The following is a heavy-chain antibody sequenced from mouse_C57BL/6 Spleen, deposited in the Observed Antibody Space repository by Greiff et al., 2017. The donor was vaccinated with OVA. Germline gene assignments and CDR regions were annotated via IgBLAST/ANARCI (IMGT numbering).Heavy chain of an antibody. CDR1: GFTFSSYA. Sequence: EVQRVESGGGLVKPGGSLKLSCAASGFTFSSYAMSWVRQTPEKRLEWVATISDGGSYTYYPDNVKGRFTISRDNAKNNLYLQMSHLKSEDTAMYYCAKGSSYPAWFAYWGQGTLVTVSA. CDR2: ISDGGSYT. D-gene: IGHD1-1*01. CDR3: AKGSSYPAWFAY. J-gene: IGHJ3*01. V-gene: IGHV5-4*01.